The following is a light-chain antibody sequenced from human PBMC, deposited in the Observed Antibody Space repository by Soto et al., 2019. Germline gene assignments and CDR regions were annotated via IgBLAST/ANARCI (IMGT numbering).Light chain of an antibody. CDR2: GAS. CDR3: QQYGSSPIT. Sequence: EIVLTQSPVTLSLSPGQRATLSCRASQSVTSNYLAWYQQIPGQAPRLLIYGASSRATGIPDRFSGSGSGTDFTLTISRLEPEDFAVYYCQQYGSSPITFGQGTRLEIK. J-gene: IGKJ5*01. V-gene: IGKV3-20*01. CDR1: QSVTSNY.